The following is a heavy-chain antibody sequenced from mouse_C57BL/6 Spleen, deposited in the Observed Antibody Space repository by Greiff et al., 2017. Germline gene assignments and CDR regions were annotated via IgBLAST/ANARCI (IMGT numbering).Heavy chain of an antibody. CDR3: ALIYDEGY. Sequence: QVQLQQSGAELMKPGASVKLSCKATGYTFTGYWIEWVKQRPGHGLEWIGEILPGSGSTHYNVKFKGKATFTADTSSNTAYMQLSSLTTADSAIYYCALIYDEGYWGQGLTLSVST. CDR2: ILPGSGST. V-gene: IGHV1-9*01. CDR1: GYTFTGYW. J-gene: IGHJ2*01. D-gene: IGHD2-4*01.